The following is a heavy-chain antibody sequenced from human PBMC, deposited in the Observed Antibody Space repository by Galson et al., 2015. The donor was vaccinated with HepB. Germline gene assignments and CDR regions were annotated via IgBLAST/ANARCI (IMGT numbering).Heavy chain of an antibody. CDR2: ITKNGDNT. V-gene: IGHV3-64D*06. D-gene: IGHD5-12*01. Sequence: SLRLSCADYGFSFSDYGMHWVRQAPGKGLGYVSTITKNGDNTYYADSLKGRFTISRDNSKNTLYLQMSGLRVEDTALYYCVKDGTATMTHLDYWGQGTLVTVSS. CDR3: VKDGTATMTHLDY. CDR1: GFSFSDYG. J-gene: IGHJ4*02.